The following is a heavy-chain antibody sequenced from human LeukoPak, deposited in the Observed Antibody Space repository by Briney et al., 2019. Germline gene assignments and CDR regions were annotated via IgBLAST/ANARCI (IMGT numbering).Heavy chain of an antibody. D-gene: IGHD5-24*01. V-gene: IGHV4-34*01. J-gene: IGHJ4*03. Sequence: SETLSLTCAVYGGSFSRYYWSWIRQSPGKGLEWIAEIDHRGDTNYDPSVKSRVTISVDTSKNQFSLKVRSLSAADTAVYYCARGATISETGYFDFWGQGTLVTVSS. CDR2: IDHRGDT. CDR3: ARGATISETGYFDF. CDR1: GGSFSRYY.